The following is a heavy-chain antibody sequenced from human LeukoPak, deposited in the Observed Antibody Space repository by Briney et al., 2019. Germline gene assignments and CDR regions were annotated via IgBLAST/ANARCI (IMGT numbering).Heavy chain of an antibody. CDR1: GGYIISSSYY. CDR3: ARHTDSMVDFDN. CDR2: LHYSGST. Sequence: SETLSLTCTVSGGYIISSSYYWGWIRQPPGRRLEWIGSLHYSGSTYYNPSLKSRVTISADTSKNQFSLKLYSVTASDTAVYYCARHTDSMVDFDNWGQGTLVTVSS. J-gene: IGHJ4*02. V-gene: IGHV4-39*01. D-gene: IGHD2-15*01.